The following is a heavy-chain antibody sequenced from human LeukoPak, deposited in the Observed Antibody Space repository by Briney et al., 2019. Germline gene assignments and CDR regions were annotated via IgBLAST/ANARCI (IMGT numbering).Heavy chain of an antibody. CDR2: IYYTGST. Sequence: SETLSLTCTVSGGSISSSSYYWGWIRQPPGKGLEWIGTIYYTGSTNYNPSLKSRVTISVDKSKNQFSLKLSSVTAADTAVYYCARVGRRYCSGGSCYPFDYWGQGTLVTVSS. D-gene: IGHD2-15*01. J-gene: IGHJ4*02. CDR1: GGSISSSSYY. V-gene: IGHV4-39*07. CDR3: ARVGRRYCSGGSCYPFDY.